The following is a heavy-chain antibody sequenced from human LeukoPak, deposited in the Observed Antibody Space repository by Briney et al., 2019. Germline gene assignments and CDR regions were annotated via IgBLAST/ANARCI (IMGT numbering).Heavy chain of an antibody. CDR2: IKGKTDGRTT. CDR3: APKISGYSYSYYMDV. D-gene: IGHD6-19*01. J-gene: IGHJ6*03. V-gene: IGHV3-15*01. CDR1: GFTFNNAW. Sequence: GGSLRLSCAASGFTFNNAWMTWVRQAPGKELEWVGRIKGKTDGRTTDYAAPLKGRFTISRDDSKNTLYLQMNSLKIEDTAVYYCAPKISGYSYSYYMDVWGKGTTVTVS.